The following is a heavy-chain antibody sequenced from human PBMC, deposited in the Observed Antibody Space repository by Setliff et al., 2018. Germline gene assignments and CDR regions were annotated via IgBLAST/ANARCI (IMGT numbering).Heavy chain of an antibody. CDR1: GFTFSSYS. CDR2: ISSSSSTI. CDR3: ARVAGRGRYWYFDL. Sequence: PGGSLRLSCAASGFTFSSYSINWVRQAPGKGLEWVSYISSSSSTIYYADSVKGRFTISRDNAKNSLYLRTNSLRAEDTAVYYCARVAGRGRYWYFDLWGRGTLVTVSS. J-gene: IGHJ2*01. V-gene: IGHV3-48*04.